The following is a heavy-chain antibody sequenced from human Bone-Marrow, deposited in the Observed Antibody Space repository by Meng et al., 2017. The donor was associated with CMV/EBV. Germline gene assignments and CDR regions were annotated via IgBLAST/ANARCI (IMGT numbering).Heavy chain of an antibody. Sequence: SCAASGFTFSSYAMHWVRQAPGKGLEWVAVISYDGSNKYYADSVKGRFTISRDNSKNTLYLQMNSLRAEDTAVYYCARKPELVGFDYWGQGTLVTVSS. D-gene: IGHD6-6*01. V-gene: IGHV3-30*04. CDR2: ISYDGSNK. CDR3: ARKPELVGFDY. J-gene: IGHJ4*02. CDR1: GFTFSSYA.